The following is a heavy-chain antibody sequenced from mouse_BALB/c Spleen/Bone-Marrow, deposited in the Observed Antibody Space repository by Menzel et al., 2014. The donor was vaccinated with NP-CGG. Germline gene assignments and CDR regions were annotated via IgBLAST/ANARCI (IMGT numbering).Heavy chain of an antibody. J-gene: IGHJ2*01. Sequence: VQLQRSGPGLGAPSQSLSITCTVSGFSLTNYGVHWVRQPPGKGLEWLGVIWAGGSTNYNLALMSRLTISKDNSKSQGFLKMNSLQTDDTDMYYCASSLQRLRGYYFDFWDHGTTPTVSS. V-gene: IGHV2-9*02. CDR3: ASSLQRLRGYYFDF. CDR1: GFSLTNYG. CDR2: IWAGGST. D-gene: IGHD1-2*01.